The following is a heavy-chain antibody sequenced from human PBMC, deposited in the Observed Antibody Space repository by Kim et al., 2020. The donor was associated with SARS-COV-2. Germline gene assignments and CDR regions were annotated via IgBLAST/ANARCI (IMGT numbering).Heavy chain of an antibody. D-gene: IGHD5-18*01. CDR1: GFTFSSYA. CDR3: ARSDVDTAMAVDY. CDR2: ISYDGSNK. J-gene: IGHJ4*02. Sequence: GGSLRLSCAASGFTFSSYAMHWVRQAPGKGLEWVAVISYDGSNKYYADSVKGRFTISRDNSKNTLYLQMNSLRAEDTAVYYCARSDVDTAMAVDYWGQG. V-gene: IGHV3-30*04.